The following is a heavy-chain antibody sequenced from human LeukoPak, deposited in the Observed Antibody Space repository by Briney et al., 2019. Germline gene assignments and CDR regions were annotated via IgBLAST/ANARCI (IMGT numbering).Heavy chain of an antibody. CDR2: ISGGGGST. CDR1: GFTFRDFA. D-gene: IGHD3-10*01. Sequence: GGSLRLSCAASGFTFRDFAMSWVRQAPGKGLEWVSTISGGGGSTDYTDSVKGRFTISRDNSKNTLYLRMNSLRVEDTAIYYCAKTYFYSSGGAYWGQGTLVTVSS. V-gene: IGHV3-23*01. J-gene: IGHJ4*02. CDR3: AKTYFYSSGGAY.